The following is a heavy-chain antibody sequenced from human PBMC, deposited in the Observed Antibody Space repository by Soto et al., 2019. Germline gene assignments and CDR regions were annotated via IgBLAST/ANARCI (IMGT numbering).Heavy chain of an antibody. CDR3: AREMATITPDDAFDI. Sequence: ASLKVSCKASGYTFTSYDINWVRQATGQGLEWMGWMNPNSGNTGYAQKFQGRVTMTRNTSISTAYMELSSLRSEDTAVYYCAREMATITPDDAFDIWGQGTMVTVPS. CDR2: MNPNSGNT. J-gene: IGHJ3*02. V-gene: IGHV1-8*01. CDR1: GYTFTSYD. D-gene: IGHD5-12*01.